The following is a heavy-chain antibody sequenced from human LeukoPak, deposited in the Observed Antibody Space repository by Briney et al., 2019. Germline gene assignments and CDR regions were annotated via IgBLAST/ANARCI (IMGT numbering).Heavy chain of an antibody. CDR1: GFTFSSYG. V-gene: IGHV3-33*01. Sequence: GGSLRLSCAASGFTFSSYGMHWVRQAPGKGLEWVAVIWYDGSNKYYADSVKGRFTISRDNSKNTLYLQMSSLRAEDTAVYYCARVMVRYCSGGSCYGGIDYWGQGTLVTVSS. D-gene: IGHD2-15*01. CDR3: ARVMVRYCSGGSCYGGIDY. J-gene: IGHJ4*02. CDR2: IWYDGSNK.